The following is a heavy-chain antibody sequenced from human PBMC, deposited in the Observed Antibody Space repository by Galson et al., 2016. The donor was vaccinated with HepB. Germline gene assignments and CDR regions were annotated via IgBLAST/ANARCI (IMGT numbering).Heavy chain of an antibody. CDR2: ITAGSTST. CDR3: ARDPASFYYDSRFHPHDY. D-gene: IGHD3-22*01. CDR1: GFTFRSHA. V-gene: IGHV3-23*01. Sequence: SLRLSCAASGFTFRSHAMSWVRQAPGRGLEWVSSITAGSTSTFYADSVKGRFTMSRDNSKNTLYLQMNSLRAEDTAIYYCARDPASFYYDSRFHPHDYWGQVTLVTVSS. J-gene: IGHJ4*02.